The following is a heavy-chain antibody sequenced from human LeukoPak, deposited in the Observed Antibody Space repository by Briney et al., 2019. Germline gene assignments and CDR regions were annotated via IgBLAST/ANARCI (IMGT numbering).Heavy chain of an antibody. J-gene: IGHJ6*02. CDR3: ARGYYGMDL. Sequence: ASVKVSCKASGYTFIGQYLYWARQTPGQGLEWMGWINPKTGDTDSAQNFQGRATMTRDTSVSTVYMELSRLTSDDTAVYYCARGYYGMDLWGQGTTVTVSS. CDR1: GYTFIGQY. CDR2: INPKTGDT. V-gene: IGHV1-2*02.